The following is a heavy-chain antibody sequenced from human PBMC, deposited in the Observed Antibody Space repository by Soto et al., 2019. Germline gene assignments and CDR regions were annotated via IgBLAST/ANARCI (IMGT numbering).Heavy chain of an antibody. V-gene: IGHV5-51*01. CDR1: GYSFTSYW. D-gene: IGHD2-15*01. CDR2: IYPGDSDT. CDR3: ARLRQAFCSGGSSYHSLPYDAFDS. Sequence: GESLKISCKGSGYSFTSYWIGWVRQMPGKGLEWMGIIYPGDSDTRYSPSFQGQVTISADKSISTAHLQWSGLNASDTAMYYWARLRQAFCSGGSSYHSLPYDAFDSWGQGTMVTVSS. J-gene: IGHJ3*02.